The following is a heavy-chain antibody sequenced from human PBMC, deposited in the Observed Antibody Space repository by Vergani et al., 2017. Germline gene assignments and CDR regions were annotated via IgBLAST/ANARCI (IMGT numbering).Heavy chain of an antibody. J-gene: IGHJ1*01. Sequence: EVHLEESGGGLVQPGGSLRLSCAASGFTFGDYYMAWIRLAPGKGLDWVASIKRDGTETFYVDSVKGRFTISRDNAKTTLYLQTNSLRDEDRGVYYCARISGGSAPYLHYWGQGTLVTVAS. CDR3: ARISGGSAPYLHY. CDR2: IKRDGTET. D-gene: IGHD2-15*01. CDR1: GFTFGDYY. V-gene: IGHV3-7*01.